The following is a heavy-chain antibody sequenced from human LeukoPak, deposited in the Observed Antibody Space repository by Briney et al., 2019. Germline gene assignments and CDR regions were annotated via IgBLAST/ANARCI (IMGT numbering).Heavy chain of an antibody. V-gene: IGHV1-8*01. CDR2: MNPNSGNT. CDR3: ARTPPQIAARPVDY. CDR1: GYTFSSYD. J-gene: IGHJ4*02. Sequence: ASVKVSCKASGYTFSSYDINWVRHATGQGLEWLGWMNPNSGNTGYAQKFQGRVAMTRDTSLSTAYMELSSLRSEDTAVYYCARTPPQIAARPVDYWGQGTLVTVSS. D-gene: IGHD6-6*01.